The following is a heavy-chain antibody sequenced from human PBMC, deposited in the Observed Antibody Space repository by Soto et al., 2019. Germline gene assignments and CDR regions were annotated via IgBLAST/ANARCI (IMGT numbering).Heavy chain of an antibody. Sequence: GGSLRLSYAASGFTFSDYYMSWIRQAPGKGLEWISYISSSSSYTNYADSVKGRFTISRDNAKNSLYLQMDSLRAEDTAVYYCARGGYNYGTDYWGQGTLVTVSS. D-gene: IGHD5-18*01. V-gene: IGHV3-11*06. CDR1: GFTFSDYY. J-gene: IGHJ4*02. CDR3: ARGGYNYGTDY. CDR2: ISSSSSYT.